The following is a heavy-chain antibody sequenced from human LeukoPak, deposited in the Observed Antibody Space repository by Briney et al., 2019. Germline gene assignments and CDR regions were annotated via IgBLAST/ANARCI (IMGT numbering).Heavy chain of an antibody. CDR3: AKDPLTGTTKNYYYMDV. J-gene: IGHJ6*03. CDR2: IRYDGSNK. V-gene: IGHV3-30*02. D-gene: IGHD1-7*01. Sequence: GGSLRLSCAASGFTFSNYALHWVRQAPGKGLEWVAFIRYDGSNKYYADSVKGRFTISRDNSKNTLYLQMNSLRAEGTAVYYCAKDPLTGTTKNYYYMDVWGKGTTVTVSS. CDR1: GFTFSNYA.